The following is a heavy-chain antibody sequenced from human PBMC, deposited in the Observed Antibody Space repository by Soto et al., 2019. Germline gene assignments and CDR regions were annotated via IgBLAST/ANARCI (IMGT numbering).Heavy chain of an antibody. J-gene: IGHJ3*02. V-gene: IGHV3-30-3*01. Sequence: GGSLRLSCAASGFTFSSYAMHWVRQAPGKGLEWVAVISYDGSNKYYADSVKGRFTISRDNSKNTLYLQMNSLRAEDTAVYYCANSIAARPDGRGAFDIWGQGTMVTVSS. CDR3: ANSIAARPDGRGAFDI. CDR1: GFTFSSYA. D-gene: IGHD6-6*01. CDR2: ISYDGSNK.